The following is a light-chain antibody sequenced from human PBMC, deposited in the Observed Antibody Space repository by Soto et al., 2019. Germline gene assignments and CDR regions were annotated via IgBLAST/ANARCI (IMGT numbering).Light chain of an antibody. CDR3: AAWDDSLSGQV. CDR1: SSNIGPNH. Sequence: QSVLTQPPSVSGTPGQRVTISWSGSSSNIGPNHVYWYQQLPGTAPKVLIYSNNQRPSGVPDRFSGSKSGTSASLAISGLRSEDEADYHCAAWDDSLSGQVFGGGTKLTVL. V-gene: IGLV1-47*02. CDR2: SNN. J-gene: IGLJ3*02.